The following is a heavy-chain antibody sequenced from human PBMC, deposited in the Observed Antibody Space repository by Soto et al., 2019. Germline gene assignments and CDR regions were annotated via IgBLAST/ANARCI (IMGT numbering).Heavy chain of an antibody. CDR1: GGSISGGGYY. J-gene: IGHJ3*02. Sequence: PSETLSLTCTVSGGSISGGGYYWSWIRQHPGKGLEWIGYIYYSGSTYYNPSLKSRVTISVDTSKNQFSLKLSSVTAADTAVYYCARPFGAIDAFDIWGQGTMVTVSS. V-gene: IGHV4-31*03. D-gene: IGHD1-26*01. CDR3: ARPFGAIDAFDI. CDR2: IYYSGST.